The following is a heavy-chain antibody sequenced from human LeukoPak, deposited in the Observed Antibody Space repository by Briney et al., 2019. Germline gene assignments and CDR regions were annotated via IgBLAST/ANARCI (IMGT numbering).Heavy chain of an antibody. CDR2: IDPNNGDT. Sequence: ASVKVSCKASAYTFTGYYLHWVRQAPGQGLQWMGWIDPNNGDTDYAQKFQGRVTMTRDRSISTAYMELGRLTSDDTVVYYCARRSRNGLDAFDIWGQGTMVTVSS. CDR1: AYTFTGYY. J-gene: IGHJ3*02. V-gene: IGHV1-2*02. D-gene: IGHD1-14*01. CDR3: ARRSRNGLDAFDI.